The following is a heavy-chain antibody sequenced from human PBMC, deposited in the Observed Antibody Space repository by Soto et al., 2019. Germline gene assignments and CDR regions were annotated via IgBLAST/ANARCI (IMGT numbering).Heavy chain of an antibody. CDR1: GYTFTSYG. Sequence: ASVKVSCKASGYTFTSYGISWVRQAPGQGLEWMGWISAYNGNTNYAQRLQGRVTMTTDTSTSTAYMELRSLRSDDTAVYYCARGYNDFWSGFLAWFDPWGQGTLVTVSS. J-gene: IGHJ5*02. D-gene: IGHD3-3*01. V-gene: IGHV1-18*01. CDR3: ARGYNDFWSGFLAWFDP. CDR2: ISAYNGNT.